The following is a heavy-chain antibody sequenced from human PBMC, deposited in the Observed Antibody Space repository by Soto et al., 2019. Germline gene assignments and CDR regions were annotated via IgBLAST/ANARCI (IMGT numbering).Heavy chain of an antibody. CDR3: ARLEGLATISYYFDF. D-gene: IGHD3-9*01. CDR1: DDSINSDKYY. J-gene: IGHJ4*02. CDR2: IYYRGNA. Sequence: PSGTLSLTCSVSDDSINSDKYYWGWIRQPPGKGLEWIGSIYYRGNAYYNPSLQTRVTISLDKSKSQFTLKLNSVTAADSAVYFCARLEGLATISYYFDFWGPGALVPVSS. V-gene: IGHV4-39*01.